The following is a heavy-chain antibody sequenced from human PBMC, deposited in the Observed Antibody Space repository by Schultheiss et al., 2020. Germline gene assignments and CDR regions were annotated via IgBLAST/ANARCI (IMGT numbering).Heavy chain of an antibody. CDR2: IWYDGSNK. Sequence: GGSLRLSCAASGFTFSSYGMHWVRQAPGKGLEWVAVIWYDGSNKYYADSVKGRFTISRDNSKNTLYLQMNSLRAEDTAVYYCARALPYDYIWGSYRPYYYYGMDVWGTGTTVTVAS. CDR1: GFTFSSYG. D-gene: IGHD3-16*02. J-gene: IGHJ6*04. CDR3: ARALPYDYIWGSYRPYYYYGMDV. V-gene: IGHV3-33*08.